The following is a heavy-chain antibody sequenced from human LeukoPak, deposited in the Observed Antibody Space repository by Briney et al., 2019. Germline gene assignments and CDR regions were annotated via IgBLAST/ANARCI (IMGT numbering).Heavy chain of an antibody. V-gene: IGHV7-4-1*02. D-gene: IGHD6-19*01. J-gene: IGHJ4*02. Sequence: GASVKVSCKASGYTFTTYNMNWVRQAPGQGLEWMGWINTNTGNPTYAQGFTGRFVFSLDTSVSTAYLQISSLKAEDTFVYYCVREGLAGGDYWGQGTLVTVSS. CDR3: VREGLAGGDY. CDR1: GYTFTTYN. CDR2: INTNTGNP.